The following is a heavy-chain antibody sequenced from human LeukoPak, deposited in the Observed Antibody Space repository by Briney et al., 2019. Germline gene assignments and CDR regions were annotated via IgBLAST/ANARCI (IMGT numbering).Heavy chain of an antibody. J-gene: IGHJ5*02. CDR3: ARAVKRPFGGVGIAAARVWFDP. CDR1: GGSFSGYY. D-gene: IGHD6-13*01. CDR2: INHSGST. Sequence: PSETLSLTCAVYGGSFSGYYWSWIRQPAGKGLEWIGEINHSGSTNYDPSLKSRVTISVDTSKNQFSLKLSSVTAADTAVYYCARAVKRPFGGVGIAAARVWFDPWGQGTLVTVSS. V-gene: IGHV4-34*01.